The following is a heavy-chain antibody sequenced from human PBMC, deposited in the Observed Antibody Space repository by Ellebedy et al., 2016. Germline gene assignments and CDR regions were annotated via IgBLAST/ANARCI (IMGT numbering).Heavy chain of an antibody. V-gene: IGHV3-7*03. CDR3: ARYPRSGTDLAFDL. CDR2: IDQDASEE. D-gene: IGHD3-10*01. Sequence: GGSLRLSCAASAFIFKNYWMSWVRQAPGKGPEWVANIDQDASEENYVDSVKGRFFISRDNARYLLFLQMNSLRAEDTAMYYCARYPRSGTDLAFDLWGQGTMVTVSS. CDR1: AFIFKNYW. J-gene: IGHJ3*01.